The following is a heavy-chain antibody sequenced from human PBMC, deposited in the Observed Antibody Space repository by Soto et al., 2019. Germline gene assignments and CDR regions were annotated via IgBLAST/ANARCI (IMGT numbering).Heavy chain of an antibody. D-gene: IGHD6-6*01. CDR2: ISYDGSNK. J-gene: IGHJ4*02. CDR3: ATISSSAYYFDY. CDR1: GFTFSSYG. V-gene: IGHV3-30*03. Sequence: QVQLVESGEGVVQPGRSLRLSCAASGFTFSSYGMHWVRQAPGKGLEWVAVISYDGSNKYYADSVKGRFTISRDNSKNTLYLQMNSLRAEDTAVYYCATISSSAYYFDYWGQGTLVTVSS.